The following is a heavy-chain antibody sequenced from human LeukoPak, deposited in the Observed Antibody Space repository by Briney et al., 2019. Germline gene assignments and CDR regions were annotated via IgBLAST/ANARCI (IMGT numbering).Heavy chain of an antibody. CDR2: INSDGSST. D-gene: IGHD3-3*01. J-gene: IGHJ3*02. Sequence: GGSLRLSCAASGFTFSSYWMHWVRQAPGKGLVWVSRINSDGSSTSYADSVKGRFTISRDNAKNTLYLQMNSLRAEDTAVYYCARGPTIFEVYGEGAFDIRGQGTMVTVSS. CDR1: GFTFSSYW. V-gene: IGHV3-74*01. CDR3: ARGPTIFEVYGEGAFDI.